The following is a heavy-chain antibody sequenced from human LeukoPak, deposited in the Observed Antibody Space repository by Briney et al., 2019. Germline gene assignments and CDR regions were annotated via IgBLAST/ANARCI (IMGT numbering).Heavy chain of an antibody. D-gene: IGHD5-24*01. J-gene: IGHJ6*02. Sequence: SETLSLTCTVSGGSISSYYWSWIRQPPGKGLEWIGYIYYSGSTNYNPSLKSRVTISVDTSKNQFSLKLSSVTAADTAVYYCARMVEMATTLVGYYYGMDVWGQGTTVTVSS. V-gene: IGHV4-59*01. CDR1: GGSISSYY. CDR3: ARMVEMATTLVGYYYGMDV. CDR2: IYYSGST.